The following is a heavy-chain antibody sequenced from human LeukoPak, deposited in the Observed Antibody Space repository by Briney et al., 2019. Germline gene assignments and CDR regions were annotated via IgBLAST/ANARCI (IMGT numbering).Heavy chain of an antibody. CDR3: AAVGGNDVGPGY. J-gene: IGHJ4*02. Sequence: GASVKVSCKASGFTSTSSAMQWVRQARGQRLGWIGWIVVGSGNTNYAKKFQERVTITRDMFTSTAYMELSSLRSEDTAVYYCAAVGGNDVGPGYWGQGTLVTVSA. CDR1: GFTSTSSA. D-gene: IGHD1-1*01. CDR2: IVVGSGNT. V-gene: IGHV1-58*02.